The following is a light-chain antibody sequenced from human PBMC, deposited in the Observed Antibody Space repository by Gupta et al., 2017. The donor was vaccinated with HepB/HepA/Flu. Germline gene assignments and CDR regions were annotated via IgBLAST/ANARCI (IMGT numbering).Light chain of an antibody. Sequence: ENVLTQFPGTLSLSQGERASLSCRASHSLSSNYLAWYQHKPGQAPRLLIYGASSRAPGIPERFSGSGSATDFSLTISSLVPEDSAVYFCHQDNTSPRTFGXGTKVEIK. CDR2: GAS. CDR1: HSLSSNY. CDR3: HQDNTSPRT. V-gene: IGKV3-20*01. J-gene: IGKJ1*01.